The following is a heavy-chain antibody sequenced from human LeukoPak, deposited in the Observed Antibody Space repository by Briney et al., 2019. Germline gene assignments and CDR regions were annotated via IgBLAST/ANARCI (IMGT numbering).Heavy chain of an antibody. Sequence: KAGGSLRLSCAASGFTFSSYSMNWVRQAPGKGLEWVSSISSSSSYIYYADSVKGRFTISRDNAENSLYLQMNSLRAEDTAVYYCARDNRATGLFDYWGQGTLVTVSS. CDR2: ISSSSSYI. V-gene: IGHV3-21*01. J-gene: IGHJ4*02. CDR3: ARDNRATGLFDY. D-gene: IGHD5-12*01. CDR1: GFTFSSYS.